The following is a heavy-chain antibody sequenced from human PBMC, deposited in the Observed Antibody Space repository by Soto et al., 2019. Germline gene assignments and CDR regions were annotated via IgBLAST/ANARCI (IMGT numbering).Heavy chain of an antibody. CDR2: ISYDGSNK. CDR3: AKDEGVPAATTLLWFGRPYYGMDV. CDR1: GFTFSSYG. D-gene: IGHD3-10*01. Sequence: GGSLRLSCAASGFTFSSYGMHWVRQAPGKGLEWVAVISYDGSNKYYADSVKGRFTISRDNSKNTLYLQMNSLRAEDTAVYYCAKDEGVPAATTLLWFGRPYYGMDVWGQGTT. J-gene: IGHJ6*02. V-gene: IGHV3-30*18.